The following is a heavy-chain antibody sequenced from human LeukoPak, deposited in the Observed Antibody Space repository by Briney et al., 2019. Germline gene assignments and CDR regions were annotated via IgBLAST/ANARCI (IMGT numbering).Heavy chain of an antibody. CDR1: GGSFSGYY. CDR3: ASLGRSIAARSLYYYYMDV. D-gene: IGHD6-6*01. CDR2: INHSGST. V-gene: IGHV4-34*01. J-gene: IGHJ6*03. Sequence: PSETLSLTCAVYGGSFSGYYWIWIRHPPGKGLEWIGEINHSGSTNDNPSLKSRVTISVDTSKNQFSLKLSSVTAADTAVYYCASLGRSIAARSLYYYYMDVWGKGTTVTVSS.